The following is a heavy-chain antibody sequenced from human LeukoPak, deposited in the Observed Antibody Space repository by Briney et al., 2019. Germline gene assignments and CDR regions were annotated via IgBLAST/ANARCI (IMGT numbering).Heavy chain of an antibody. D-gene: IGHD3-10*01. CDR3: WAGYYGSGSYQGIYFDY. J-gene: IGHJ4*02. V-gene: IGHV5-51*01. CDR1: GYSFTSYW. Sequence: GESLKISCKGSGYSFTSYWIGWVRQMPGKGLEWMGIIYPGDSDTRYSPSFQGQVTISADKSISTAYLQWSSLKASDTAMHYCWAGYYGSGSYQGIYFDYWGQGTLVTVSS. CDR2: IYPGDSDT.